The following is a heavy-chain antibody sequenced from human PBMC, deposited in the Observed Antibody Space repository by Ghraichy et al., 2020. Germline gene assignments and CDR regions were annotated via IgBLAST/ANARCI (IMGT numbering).Heavy chain of an antibody. Sequence: ETLSLTCAASGFTVSSNYMSWVRQAPGKGLEWVSVIYSGGSTYYADSVKGRFTISRDNSKNTLYLQMNSLRAEDTAVYYCARDKPPDSYFDYWGQGTLVTVSS. D-gene: IGHD1-14*01. CDR1: GFTVSSNY. CDR2: IYSGGST. J-gene: IGHJ4*02. V-gene: IGHV3-53*01. CDR3: ARDKPPDSYFDY.